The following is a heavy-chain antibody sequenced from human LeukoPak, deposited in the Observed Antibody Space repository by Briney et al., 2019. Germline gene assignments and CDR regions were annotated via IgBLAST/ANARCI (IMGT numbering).Heavy chain of an antibody. CDR2: IYYSGST. J-gene: IGHJ5*02. CDR3: ARVAWYYYDSSGYSNWFDP. Sequence: SETLSLTCTVSGGSISSYYWSWIRQPPGKGLEWIGYIYYSGSTNYNPSLKSRVTISVDTWKYQFSLKLTSVTAADTAVYYCARVAWYYYDSSGYSNWFDPWGQGTLVTVSS. V-gene: IGHV4-59*01. CDR1: GGSISSYY. D-gene: IGHD3-22*01.